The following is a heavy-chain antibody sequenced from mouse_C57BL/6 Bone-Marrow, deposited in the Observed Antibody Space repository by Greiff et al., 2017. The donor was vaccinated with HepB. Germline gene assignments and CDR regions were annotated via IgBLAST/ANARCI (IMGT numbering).Heavy chain of an antibody. D-gene: IGHD2-3*01. CDR1: GFSLTSYG. Sequence: VQLQQSGPGLVQPSQRLSITCTVSGFSLTSYGVHWVRQPPGKGLEWLGVIWSGGSTDYNAAFISRLSISKDNSKSQVFFKMNSLQADDTAIYYCAKRWLPHYYAMDYWGQGTSVTVSS. J-gene: IGHJ4*01. CDR3: AKRWLPHYYAMDY. CDR2: IWSGGST. V-gene: IGHV2-4*01.